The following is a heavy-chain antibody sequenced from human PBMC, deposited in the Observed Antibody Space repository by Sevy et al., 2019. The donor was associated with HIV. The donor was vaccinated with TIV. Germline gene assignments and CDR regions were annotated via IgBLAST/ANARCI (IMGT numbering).Heavy chain of an antibody. D-gene: IGHD3-16*01. V-gene: IGHV1-69*13. Sequence: ASVKVSCKASGGTSSSYAISWVRQAPGQGLEWMGGIIPIFGTANYAQKFQGRVTITADESTSTAYMELSSLRSEDTAVYYCARSHRRGSRAPPYYFDYWGQGTLVTVSS. J-gene: IGHJ4*02. CDR3: ARSHRRGSRAPPYYFDY. CDR2: IIPIFGTA. CDR1: GGTSSSYA.